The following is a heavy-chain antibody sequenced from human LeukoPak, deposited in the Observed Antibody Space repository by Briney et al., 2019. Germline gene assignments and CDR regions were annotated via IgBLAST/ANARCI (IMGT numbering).Heavy chain of an antibody. CDR2: ISSSGSTI. CDR1: GFTFSSYE. J-gene: IGHJ4*02. CDR3: ARSRYDSSGYYGIIGN. Sequence: GGSLRLSCAASGFTFSSYEMNWVRQAPGKGLEWVSYISSSGSTIYYADSVKGRFTISRDNAKKSLYLQMNSLRAEDTAVYYCARSRYDSSGYYGIIGNWGQGTLVTVSS. V-gene: IGHV3-48*03. D-gene: IGHD3-22*01.